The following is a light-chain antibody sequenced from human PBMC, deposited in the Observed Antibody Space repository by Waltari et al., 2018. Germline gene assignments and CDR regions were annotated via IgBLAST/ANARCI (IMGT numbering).Light chain of an antibody. CDR2: QVS. CDR3: QHYNSD. CDR1: QSTSCG. J-gene: IGKJ3*01. Sequence: IQMTQSPFTLSASVGDRVTITCRASQSTSCGLARYPQETGKAPKLLIYQVSYLESVSPSRFSGSASGTEFTLTISSLQPYDSATYYCQHYNSDFGPGTKVDVK. V-gene: IGKV1-5*03.